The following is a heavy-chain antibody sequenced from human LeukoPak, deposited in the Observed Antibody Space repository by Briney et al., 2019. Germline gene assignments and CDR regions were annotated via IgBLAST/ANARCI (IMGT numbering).Heavy chain of an antibody. V-gene: IGHV3-21*01. Sequence: GGSLRLSCAASGFTISSYDMNWVRQAPGKGLEWVSSITSSSGYVYYADSVRGRFTNSRDNSRNSLALQMDSLRAEDTAVYYCASCSNTNCPRLWGQGTLVTVSS. CDR2: ITSSSGYV. D-gene: IGHD2-2*01. J-gene: IGHJ4*02. CDR3: ASCSNTNCPRL. CDR1: GFTISSYD.